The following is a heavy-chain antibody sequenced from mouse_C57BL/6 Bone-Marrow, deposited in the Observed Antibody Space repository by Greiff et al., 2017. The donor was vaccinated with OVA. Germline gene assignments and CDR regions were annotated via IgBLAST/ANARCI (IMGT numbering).Heavy chain of an antibody. V-gene: IGHV1-55*01. D-gene: IGHD2-12*01. J-gene: IGHJ4*01. Sequence: QVQLQQPGAELVKPGASVKMSCTASGYTFTSYWITWVQQRPGQGLEWIGDIYPGSGSTNYNEKFKSKATLTVDTSSSTGYMQLRSLTSEDSAVYDCARVKDVTPEYYAMDYWGQGTSVTVSS. CDR2: IYPGSGST. CDR1: GYTFTSYW. CDR3: ARVKDVTPEYYAMDY.